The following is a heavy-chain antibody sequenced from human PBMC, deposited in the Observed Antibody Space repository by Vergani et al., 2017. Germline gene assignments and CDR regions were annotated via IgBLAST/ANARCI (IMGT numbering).Heavy chain of an antibody. CDR2: ISSSSSYI. Sequence: EVQLVESGGGLVKPGGSLRLSCAASGFTFSSYSMNWVRQAPGKGLEWVSSISSSSSYIYYADSVKGRFTISRDNAKNSLYLQMNSLRAEDTAVYYCARDRVNPFESPDCSGGSCYSGAWFDPWGQGTLVTVSS. CDR3: ARDRVNPFESPDCSGGSCYSGAWFDP. D-gene: IGHD2-15*01. V-gene: IGHV3-21*04. CDR1: GFTFSSYS. J-gene: IGHJ5*02.